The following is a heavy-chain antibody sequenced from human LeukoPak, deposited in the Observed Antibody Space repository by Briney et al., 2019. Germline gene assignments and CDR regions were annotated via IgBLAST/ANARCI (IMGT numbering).Heavy chain of an antibody. J-gene: IGHJ3*02. V-gene: IGHV4-30-4*01. Sequence: SQTLSLTCTVSGGSISSGNFYWSWIRQPPGKGLEWIGYIFYLGSTYYNLSLKSRVTMSVDTSKNQFSLKLRSVTAADTAVYYCARGFSLGDAFDIWGQGTMVTVSS. CDR3: ARGFSLGDAFDI. CDR2: IFYLGST. D-gene: IGHD3-16*01. CDR1: GGSISSGNFY.